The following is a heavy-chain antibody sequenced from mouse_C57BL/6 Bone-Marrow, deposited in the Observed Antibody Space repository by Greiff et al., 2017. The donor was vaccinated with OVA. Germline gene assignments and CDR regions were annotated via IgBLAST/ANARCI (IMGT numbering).Heavy chain of an antibody. J-gene: IGHJ2*01. D-gene: IGHD1-1*01. CDR1: GYTFTDYY. CDR2: INPYNGGT. Sequence: EVQGVESGPVLVKPGASVKMSCKASGYTFTDYYMNWVKQSHGKSLEWIGVINPYNGGTSYNQKFKGKATLTVDKSSSTAYMELNSLTSEDSAVYYCARGGTVVSYWGQGTTLTVSS. CDR3: ARGGTVVSY. V-gene: IGHV1-19*01.